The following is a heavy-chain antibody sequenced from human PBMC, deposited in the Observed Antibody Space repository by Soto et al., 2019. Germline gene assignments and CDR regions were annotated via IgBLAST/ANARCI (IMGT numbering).Heavy chain of an antibody. V-gene: IGHV1-2*04. CDR2: INPNSGDT. D-gene: IGHD2-2*01. Sequence: QVQLVQSGAEVKKPGASVKVSCKASGYTFTGYDMHWVRQAPGQGLEWMGWINPNSGDTNYAQKFQGWVTMTRDTSISTAYMELSRLRSDDTAVYYCARSHCSSISCYVGSWDYWGQGTLVTVSS. J-gene: IGHJ4*02. CDR1: GYTFTGYD. CDR3: ARSHCSSISCYVGSWDY.